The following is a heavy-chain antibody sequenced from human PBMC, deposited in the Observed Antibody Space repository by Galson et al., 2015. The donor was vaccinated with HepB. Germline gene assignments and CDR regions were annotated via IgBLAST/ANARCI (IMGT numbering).Heavy chain of an antibody. V-gene: IGHV4-39*01. J-gene: IGHJ4*01. CDR1: GGSISSSSFY. CDR3: ARMAARMRGRGSFDH. CDR2: MYYSGST. Sequence: ETLSLTCTVSGGSISSSSFYWGWIRQPPGKGLEWIGSMYYSGSTYYNPSLKSRVIISADTSKTQFSLNLRSVTAADTAVYYCARMAARMRGRGSFDHWGHGTVVTVSS. D-gene: IGHD3-10*01.